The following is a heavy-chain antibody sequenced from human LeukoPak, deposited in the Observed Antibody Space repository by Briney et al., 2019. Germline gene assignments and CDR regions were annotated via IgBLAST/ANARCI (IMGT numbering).Heavy chain of an antibody. CDR1: GYTFTGYY. CDR2: INPNSGGT. J-gene: IGHJ6*02. CDR3: ARVRFLEWLLNYYGMDV. Sequence: ASVKVSCKASGYTFTGYYMHWVRQAPGQGLEWMGWINPNSGGTNYAQKFQGRVTMTRDTSISTAYMELSRLRSDDTAVYYCARVRFLEWLLNYYGMDVWGQGTTVTVS. V-gene: IGHV1-2*02. D-gene: IGHD3-3*01.